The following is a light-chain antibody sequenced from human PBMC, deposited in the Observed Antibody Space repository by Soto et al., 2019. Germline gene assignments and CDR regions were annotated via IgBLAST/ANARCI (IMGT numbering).Light chain of an antibody. CDR3: LLDIGHFRT. J-gene: IGKJ1*01. V-gene: IGKV1-5*01. Sequence: DIQMTQSPSTLSASVGDRVTITCRASQSISSWLAWYQQKPGKVPRLLIFDASKLQSGVPSRFSGSGSGSDFTLTISTLQPDDSATYYCLLDIGHFRTFGQGTKVDIK. CDR2: DAS. CDR1: QSISSW.